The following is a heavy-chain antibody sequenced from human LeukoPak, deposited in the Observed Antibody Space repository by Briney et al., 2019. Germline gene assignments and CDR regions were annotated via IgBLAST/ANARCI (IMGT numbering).Heavy chain of an antibody. J-gene: IGHJ3*02. CDR1: GGSISSYY. CDR2: IYYSGST. CDR3: ARGYCGGDCYSLSPFDI. V-gene: IGHV4-59*01. D-gene: IGHD2-21*02. Sequence: SETLSLTCTVSGGSISSYYWSWIRQPPGKGLEWIGYIYYSGSTNYNPSLKSRVTISVDTSKNQFSLTLSSVTAADTAVYYCARGYCGGDCYSLSPFDIWGQGTMVTVSS.